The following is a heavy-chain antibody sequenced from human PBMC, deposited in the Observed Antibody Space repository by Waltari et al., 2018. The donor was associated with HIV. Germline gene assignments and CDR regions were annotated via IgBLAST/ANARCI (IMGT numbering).Heavy chain of an antibody. CDR3: ARGSLRGTTVAGTNFGH. D-gene: IGHD6-19*01. J-gene: IGHJ4*02. Sequence: QVQLHQWGAGQLKPSETLSLTCAVYHESFNNYFWNWLRQSPGKGLEWIAEIRHGRGTNYNPSLKSRVTLSIDMSKTQFSLNLTSVTAADTAVYYCARGSLRGTTVAGTNFGHWGQGNLVTVSS. CDR2: IRHGRGT. CDR1: HESFNNYF. V-gene: IGHV4-34*01.